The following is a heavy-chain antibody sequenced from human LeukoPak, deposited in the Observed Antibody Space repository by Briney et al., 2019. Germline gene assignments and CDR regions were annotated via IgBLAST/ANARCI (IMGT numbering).Heavy chain of an antibody. CDR3: VRDLGGRSGH. CDR2: INEDGSTT. CDR1: GFTFSSNW. D-gene: IGHD1-26*01. V-gene: IGHV3-74*01. J-gene: IGHJ4*02. Sequence: GGSLRLSCAASGFTFSSNWMHWVRQAPGMGLVWVSRINEDGSTTNYADSVKGRSTIFRDNAKNTLYLQMNSLRAEDTAVYYCVRDLGGRSGHWGQGTLVTVSS.